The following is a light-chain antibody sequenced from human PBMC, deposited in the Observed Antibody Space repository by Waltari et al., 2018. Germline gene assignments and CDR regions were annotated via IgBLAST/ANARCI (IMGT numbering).Light chain of an antibody. CDR2: DVT. CDR3: CSYAGDSLWV. CDR1: RIDIGSYNL. Sequence: SALTQPASVSASPGQSITISCKGTRIDIGSYNLVSWYQQHPGKAPKVMIYDVTKRPSGVSNRFSGSKSGYTASLTVSGLQAEDESDYYCCSYAGDSLWVFGGGTKLTVL. V-gene: IGLV2-23*02. J-gene: IGLJ3*02.